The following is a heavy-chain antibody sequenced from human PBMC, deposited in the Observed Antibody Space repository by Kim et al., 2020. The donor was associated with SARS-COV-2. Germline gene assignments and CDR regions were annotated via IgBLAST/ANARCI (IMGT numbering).Heavy chain of an antibody. D-gene: IGHD6-6*01. CDR2: IYYSGST. CDR3: ARHGEYSILYYYYYMDV. V-gene: IGHV4-39*01. CDR1: GGSISSSSYY. J-gene: IGHJ6*03. Sequence: SETLSLTCTVSGGSISSSSYYWGWIRQPPGKGLEWIGSIYYSGSTYYNPSLKSRVTISVDTSKNQFSLKLSSVTAADTAVYYCARHGEYSILYYYYYMDVWGKGTTVTVSS.